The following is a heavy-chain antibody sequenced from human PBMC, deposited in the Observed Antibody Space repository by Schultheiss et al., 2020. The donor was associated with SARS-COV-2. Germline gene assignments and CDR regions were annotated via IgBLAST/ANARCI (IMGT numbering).Heavy chain of an antibody. D-gene: IGHD3-10*01. Sequence: GGSLRLSCAASGFTFSSYEMNWVRQAPGKGLEWVSYISSSGSTIYYADSVKGRFTISRDNAKNSLYLQMNSLRAEDTAVYYCAGGNTIKDWFDPWGQGTLVTVSS. J-gene: IGHJ5*02. CDR3: AGGNTIKDWFDP. CDR1: GFTFSSYE. V-gene: IGHV3-48*03. CDR2: ISSSGSTI.